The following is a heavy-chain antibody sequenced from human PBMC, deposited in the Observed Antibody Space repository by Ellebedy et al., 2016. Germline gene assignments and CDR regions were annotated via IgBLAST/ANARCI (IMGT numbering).Heavy chain of an antibody. V-gene: IGHV1-18*04. CDR3: AKTSGWGYGEN. D-gene: IGHD3-10*01. CDR1: GYTFTTFS. CDR2: VNTFSGKT. J-gene: IGHJ4*02. Sequence: ASVKVSXXASGYTFTTFSITWVRQVPGQGLEWMGFVNTFSGKTKFAQKFQGRVSMTTDSSTHTAYMDLRSLRSDDTAMYYCAKTSGWGYGENWGQGTLVTVSS.